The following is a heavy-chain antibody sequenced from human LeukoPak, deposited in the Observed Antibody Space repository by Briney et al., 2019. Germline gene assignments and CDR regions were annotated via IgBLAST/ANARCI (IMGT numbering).Heavy chain of an antibody. CDR2: IGTAGDT. CDR1: GFTFSSYD. D-gene: IGHD3-9*01. J-gene: IGHJ4*02. V-gene: IGHV3-13*04. CDR3: ARGPHILTGYHHFVD. Sequence: PGGSLRLSCAASGFTFSSYDMHWVRHVIGKGLEWVSTIGTAGDTYYPGSVKGRFTISRENAKNSLYLQMNSLRAGDTAVYYCARGPHILTGYHHFVDWGQGTLVTVSS.